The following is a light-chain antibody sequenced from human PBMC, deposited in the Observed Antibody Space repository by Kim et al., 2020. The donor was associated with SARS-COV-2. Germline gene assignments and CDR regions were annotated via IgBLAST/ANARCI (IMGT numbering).Light chain of an antibody. CDR2: WAS. Sequence: DIVMTQSPDSLVVSLGERATINCKSSQSVLYSSNNKNFLAWYQQKPGQPPKLLIYWASTRESGVPDRFSGSGSGTDFTLTISGLQAEDAAVYYCQQYYSTPLTFGGGTKVEIK. J-gene: IGKJ4*01. V-gene: IGKV4-1*01. CDR3: QQYYSTPLT. CDR1: QSVLYSSNNKNF.